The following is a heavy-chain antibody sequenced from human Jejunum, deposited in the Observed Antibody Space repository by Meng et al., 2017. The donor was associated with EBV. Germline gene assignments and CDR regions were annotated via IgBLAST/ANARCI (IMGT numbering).Heavy chain of an antibody. V-gene: IGHV3-23*04. D-gene: IGHD4-23*01. Sequence: EGEVGGFGGGLVRPGGSLRLSCAASGFTFTSYVMRWFRQAPGKGLDWVSTISDSGGTYYADSVKGRFTISRDNSKNALYLQMNSLRAEDTAVYYCAKGGGNSAAEYFHHWGQGTLVTVSS. CDR2: ISDSGGT. CDR1: GFTFTSYV. CDR3: AKGGGNSAAEYFHH. J-gene: IGHJ1*01.